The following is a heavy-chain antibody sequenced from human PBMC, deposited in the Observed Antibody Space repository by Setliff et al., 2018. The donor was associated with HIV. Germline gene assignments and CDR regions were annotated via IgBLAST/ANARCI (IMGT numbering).Heavy chain of an antibody. CDR2: ISSSGGYT. Sequence: GGSLRLSCAASGFTFSDFYMSWIRQAPGKGLEWVSYISSSGGYTIYADSVKGRFTMSRDNAKNSLDLQMNSLRVGDTAVYYCARATDSYYYYMDVWGKGATVTVSS. CDR3: ARATDSYYYYMDV. J-gene: IGHJ6*03. V-gene: IGHV3-11*05. CDR1: GFTFSDFY.